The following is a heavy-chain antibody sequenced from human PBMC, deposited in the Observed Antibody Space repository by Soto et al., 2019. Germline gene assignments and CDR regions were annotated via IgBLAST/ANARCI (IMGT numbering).Heavy chain of an antibody. J-gene: IGHJ4*02. CDR2: TYYRSQWNY. CDR3: APWRFDY. CDR1: GDSVSSNNAS. Sequence: PAQTLSLTCVISGDSVSSNNASWNCIRQSPSRGLEWLGRTYYRSQWNYDYALSVKSRINISPDTSKNQFSLLLDSVTPADSAVYYCAPWRFDYWGQGALVTVSS. D-gene: IGHD5-12*01. V-gene: IGHV6-1*01.